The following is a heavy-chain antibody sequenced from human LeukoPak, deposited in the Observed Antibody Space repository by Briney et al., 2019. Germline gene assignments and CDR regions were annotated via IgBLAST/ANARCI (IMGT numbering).Heavy chain of an antibody. CDR3: ARASITTNDY. V-gene: IGHV4-38-2*02. D-gene: IGHD3-16*01. Sequence: SETLSLTCTVSGYSISSGYYWGWIRQPPGKGLEWIGSIYHSGSTYYNPSLESRVTISVDTSKNQFSLKLSSVTAADTAVYYCARASITTNDYWGQGTLVTVSS. CDR1: GYSISSGYY. J-gene: IGHJ4*02. CDR2: IYHSGST.